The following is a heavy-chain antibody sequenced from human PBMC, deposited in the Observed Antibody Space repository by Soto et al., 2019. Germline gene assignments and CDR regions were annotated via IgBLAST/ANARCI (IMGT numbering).Heavy chain of an antibody. J-gene: IGHJ6*02. CDR1: GGTFSSYT. Sequence: QVQLVQSGAEVKKPGSSVKVSCKASGGTFSSYTISWVRQAPGQGLEWMGRIIPILGIANYAQKFQGRVTITADKSTSTDYMELSSLRSEDTAVYYCASANSSSWYFQYGMDVWGQGTTVTVSS. CDR2: IIPILGIA. CDR3: ASANSSSWYFQYGMDV. D-gene: IGHD6-13*01. V-gene: IGHV1-69*02.